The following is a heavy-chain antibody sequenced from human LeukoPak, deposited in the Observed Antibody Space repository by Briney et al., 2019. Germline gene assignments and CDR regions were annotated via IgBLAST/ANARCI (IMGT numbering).Heavy chain of an antibody. V-gene: IGHV5-51*01. CDR2: IYPGDSDT. D-gene: IGHD6-13*01. CDR1: GYSFTSYW. J-gene: IGHJ4*02. Sequence: GESLKIFCKGSGYSFTSYWIGWVRQMPGKGLEWMGIIYPGDSDTRYSPSFQGQVTISADKSISTAYLQWSSLKASDTAMYYCAREMAAAAEPYYFDYWGQGTLVTVSS. CDR3: AREMAAAAEPYYFDY.